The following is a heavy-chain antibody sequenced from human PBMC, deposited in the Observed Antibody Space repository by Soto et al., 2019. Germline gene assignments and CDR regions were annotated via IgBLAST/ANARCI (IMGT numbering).Heavy chain of an antibody. J-gene: IGHJ6*02. CDR2: INAGNGNT. CDR1: GYTFTSYA. V-gene: IGHV1-3*05. Sequence: QLQLVQSGAEEKKPGASVKVSCKASGYTFTSYAMHWVRQAPGQRLEWMGWINAGNGNTKYSQKFQGRVTITRDTSASTAYMELSSLRSEDTAVYYCTRDPSYYGMDVWGQGTTVTVSS. CDR3: TRDPSYYGMDV.